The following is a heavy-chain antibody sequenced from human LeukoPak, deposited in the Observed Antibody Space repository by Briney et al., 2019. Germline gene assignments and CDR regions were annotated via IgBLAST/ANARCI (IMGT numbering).Heavy chain of an antibody. CDR2: INPNTGGT. CDR3: ARADSASYFDS. V-gene: IGHV1-2*02. CDR1: GFTFTAYY. D-gene: IGHD1-26*01. J-gene: IGHJ4*02. Sequence: ASVKVSCKASGFTFTAYYIHWVRQAPGQGLEDMGWINPNTGGTSYAQKFQGRVTMTRDTSISTSYLDLSGLISDDTAVYYCARADSASYFDSWGQGTLVTVSS.